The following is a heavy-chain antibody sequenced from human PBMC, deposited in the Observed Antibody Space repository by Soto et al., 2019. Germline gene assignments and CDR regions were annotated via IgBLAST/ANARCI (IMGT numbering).Heavy chain of an antibody. CDR2: ISWNSAYI. CDR3: GKDMSYRSSSSFHH. D-gene: IGHD6-6*01. V-gene: IGHV3-9*01. CDR1: GFKFDDYV. J-gene: IGHJ4*02. Sequence: SLRLSCGGSGFKFDDYVMHWVRQVPGKGPEWLSGISWNSAYIGYAESVKGRFTISRDKAQNSLYMQMHSLRPEDTGLYYCGKDMSYRSSSSFHHWGQGTQVTVSS.